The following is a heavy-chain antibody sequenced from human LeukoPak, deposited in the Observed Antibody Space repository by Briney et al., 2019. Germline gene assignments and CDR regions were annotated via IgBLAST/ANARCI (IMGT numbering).Heavy chain of an antibody. CDR2: INPNSGGT. Sequence: ASVKVSCKASGYTFTGYYMHWVRQAPGQGLEWMGWINPNSGGTNYAQKFQGRVTMTRDTSISTAYMELSRLRSDDTAVYYYARDFGAGGSGGYGFWFDPWGQGTLVTVSS. D-gene: IGHD3-10*01. V-gene: IGHV1-2*02. CDR3: ARDFGAGGSGGYGFWFDP. J-gene: IGHJ5*02. CDR1: GYTFTGYY.